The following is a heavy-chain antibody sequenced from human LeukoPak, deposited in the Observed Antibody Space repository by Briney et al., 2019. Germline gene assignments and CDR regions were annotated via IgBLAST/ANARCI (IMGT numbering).Heavy chain of an antibody. J-gene: IGHJ6*04. CDR3: VRGGYQLLDGGMDV. CDR1: GGSISSGGYY. V-gene: IGHV4-31*03. D-gene: IGHD2-2*01. Sequence: SQTLSRTCTVSGGSISSGGYYWSWIRQHPGKGLEWIGYICYSGSTYYNPSLKSRVTISVDTSKNQFSLKLSSVTAADTAVYYCVRGGYQLLDGGMDVWGKGTTVTVSS. CDR2: ICYSGST.